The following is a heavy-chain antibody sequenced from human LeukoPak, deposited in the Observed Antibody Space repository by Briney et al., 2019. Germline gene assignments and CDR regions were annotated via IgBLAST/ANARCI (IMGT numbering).Heavy chain of an antibody. J-gene: IGHJ6*02. D-gene: IGHD2-2*02. CDR3: ASAKGTGYCSSTSCYINYYYYYGMDV. V-gene: IGHV1-2*06. Sequence: ASVKVSCKASGYTFTNYAMNWVRQAPGQGLEWMGRINPNSGGTNYAQKFQGRVTMTRDTSISTAYMELSRLRSDDTAVYYCASAKGTGYCSSTSCYINYYYYYGMDVWGQGTTVTVSS. CDR2: INPNSGGT. CDR1: GYTFTNYA.